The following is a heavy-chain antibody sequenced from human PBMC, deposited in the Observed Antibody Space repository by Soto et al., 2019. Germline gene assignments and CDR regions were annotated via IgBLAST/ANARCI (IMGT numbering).Heavy chain of an antibody. CDR1: GYTLTELS. CDR2: FDPEDGET. CDR3: ATDLSSQYYYGSGSFFV. V-gene: IGHV1-24*01. D-gene: IGHD3-10*01. J-gene: IGHJ6*03. Sequence: ASVKVSCKVSGYTLTELSMHWVRQAPGKGLEWMGGFDPEDGETIYAQKFQGRVTMTEDTSTDTAYMELSSLRSENTAVYYCATDLSSQYYYGSGSFFVWGKGTTVTVS.